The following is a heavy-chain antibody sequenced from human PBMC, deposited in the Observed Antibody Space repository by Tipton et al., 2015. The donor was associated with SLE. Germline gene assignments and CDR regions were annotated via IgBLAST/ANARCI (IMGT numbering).Heavy chain of an antibody. CDR2: INHSGST. CDR3: ARGPYYDFTYYFDY. J-gene: IGHJ4*02. Sequence: TLSLTCAVYGGSFSGYYWTWIRQPPGKGLEWIGEINHSGSTNYNPSLKSRVIMSVDTSKNQFSLKLTSVTAADTAVYSCARGPYYDFTYYFDYWGQGTLVSVSS. V-gene: IGHV4-34*01. D-gene: IGHD3/OR15-3a*01. CDR1: GGSFSGYY.